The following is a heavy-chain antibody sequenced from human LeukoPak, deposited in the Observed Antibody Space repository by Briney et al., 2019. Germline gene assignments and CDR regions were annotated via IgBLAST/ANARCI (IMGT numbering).Heavy chain of an antibody. CDR3: ARSYSGSYPDY. J-gene: IGHJ4*02. CDR2: IIPIFGTA. Sequence: SVRVSCKASGGTFTNYAFTWVRQAPGQGLEWMGGIIPIFGTANYAQKFQGRVTITTDESTSTAYMELSSLRSEDTAVYYCARSYSGSYPDYWGQGTLVTVSS. CDR1: GGTFTNYA. V-gene: IGHV1-69*05. D-gene: IGHD1-26*01.